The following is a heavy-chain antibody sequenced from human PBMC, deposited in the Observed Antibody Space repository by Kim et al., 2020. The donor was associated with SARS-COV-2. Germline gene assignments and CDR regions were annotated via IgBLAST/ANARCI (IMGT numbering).Heavy chain of an antibody. CDR1: GFTFSSYG. J-gene: IGHJ4*02. CDR3: AKAGYYYDSSGSRVWFFDY. CDR2: ISYDGSNK. V-gene: IGHV3-30*18. D-gene: IGHD3-22*01. Sequence: GGSLRLSCAASGFTFSSYGMHWVRQAPGKGLEWVAVISYDGSNKYYADSVKGRFTISRDNSKNTLYLQMNSLRAEDTAVYYCAKAGYYYDSSGSRVWFFDYWGQGTLVTVSS.